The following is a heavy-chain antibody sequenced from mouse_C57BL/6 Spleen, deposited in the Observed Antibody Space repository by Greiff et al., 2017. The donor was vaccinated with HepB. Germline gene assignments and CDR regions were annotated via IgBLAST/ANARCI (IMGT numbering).Heavy chain of an antibody. CDR1: GYAFSSSW. CDR2: IYPGDGDT. J-gene: IGHJ3*01. Sequence: VQLQESGPELVKPGASVKISCKASGYAFSSSWMNWVKQRPGKGLEWIGRIYPGDGDTNYNGKFKGKATLTADKSSSTAYMQLSSLTSEDSAVYFCARHYYGYERGFAYWGQGTLVTVSA. V-gene: IGHV1-82*01. D-gene: IGHD2-2*01. CDR3: ARHYYGYERGFAY.